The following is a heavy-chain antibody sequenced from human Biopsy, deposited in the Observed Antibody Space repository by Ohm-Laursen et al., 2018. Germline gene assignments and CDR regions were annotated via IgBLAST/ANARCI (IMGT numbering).Heavy chain of an antibody. CDR2: INCKTGAT. Sequence: ASVKVSCKASSYTFTDYNIHWMRQAPGQGLEWMGYINCKTGATNYAQKFQGTVTMTRDTSISTAYLALGSLRSADTAIYYCARDPLNGHKHFDYWGQGSLVTVSS. CDR1: SYTFTDYN. V-gene: IGHV1-2*02. CDR3: ARDPLNGHKHFDY. D-gene: IGHD2-8*01. J-gene: IGHJ4*02.